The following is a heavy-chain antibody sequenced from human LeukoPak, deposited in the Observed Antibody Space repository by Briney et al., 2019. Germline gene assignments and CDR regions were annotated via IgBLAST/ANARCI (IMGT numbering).Heavy chain of an antibody. CDR2: INAGNGNT. Sequence: ASVKVSCKACGYTFTSYSMHWVRQAPGQRLEWMGWINAGNGNTKYSQKFQGRVTITRDTSASTAYMELSSLRSEDTAVYYCARGRPYNWNDGGGFDYWGQGTLVTVSS. J-gene: IGHJ4*02. D-gene: IGHD1-20*01. CDR1: GYTFTSYS. V-gene: IGHV1-3*01. CDR3: ARGRPYNWNDGGGFDY.